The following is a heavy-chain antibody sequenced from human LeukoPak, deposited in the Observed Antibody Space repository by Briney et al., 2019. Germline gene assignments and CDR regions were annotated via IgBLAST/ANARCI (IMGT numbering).Heavy chain of an antibody. D-gene: IGHD4-11*01. Sequence: PGGSLRLSCAASRFSGFIFSNAWMYWVRQAPGKGLEWVGRLKSKVDGGAADYAAPVRGRFTMSRDDSKDTLYLQMKSLKTEDTAVYYCTTDHDYTKGFDPWGQGTLVTVSS. V-gene: IGHV3-15*01. CDR1: RFSGFIFSNAW. CDR2: LKSKVDGGAA. CDR3: TTDHDYTKGFDP. J-gene: IGHJ5*02.